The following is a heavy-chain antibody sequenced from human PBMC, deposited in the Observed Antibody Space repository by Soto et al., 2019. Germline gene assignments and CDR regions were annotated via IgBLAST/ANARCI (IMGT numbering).Heavy chain of an antibody. CDR3: ARDGRFSGCSGYYYYAMDG. V-gene: IGHV3-30*04. CDR1: GFTFSYYG. D-gene: IGHD2-15*01. J-gene: IGHJ6*02. Sequence: QVQLVESEGGVVQPGMSLRLSCAASGFTFSYYGLHWVRQAPGKGLEWVAVISSGDTDTYYGDSVKGRFTISRDNSKNTLYRQMNSLKAADTAVYYCARDGRFSGCSGYYYYAMDGWGQGTTVIVSS. CDR2: ISSGDTDT.